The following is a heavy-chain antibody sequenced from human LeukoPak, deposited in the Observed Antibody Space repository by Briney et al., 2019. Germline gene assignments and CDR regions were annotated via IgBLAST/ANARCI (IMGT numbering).Heavy chain of an antibody. CDR2: ISASGGST. J-gene: IGHJ6*03. CDR1: GFTLSSYA. Sequence: GGSLRLSCAASGFTLSSYAMSWVRQAPGKGLEWVSSISASGGSTNYADSVKGRFTISRDNSKNTVYLQMNSLRAEDTAVYYCAKVMKGSEKLTMVRGVIIKTAGLYYMDVWGKGTTVTVSS. D-gene: IGHD3-10*01. CDR3: AKVMKGSEKLTMVRGVIIKTAGLYYMDV. V-gene: IGHV3-23*01.